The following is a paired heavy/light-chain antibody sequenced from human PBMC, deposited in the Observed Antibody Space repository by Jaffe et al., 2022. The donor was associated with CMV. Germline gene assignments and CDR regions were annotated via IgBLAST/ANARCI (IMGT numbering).Heavy chain of an antibody. J-gene: IGHJ4*02. D-gene: IGHD1-26*01. Sequence: EVQLVESGGFVVQPGGSLRLSCAASGFTFDDYSMHWVRQTPGKGLEWVSVITWDGESTYYADSVKGRFTMSRDNSKDSLYLQMNSLRTDDTALYFCARDNNLRGLLGATKGNWHFDYWGLGTLVTVSS. CDR3: ARDNNLRGLLGATKGNWHFDY. CDR2: ITWDGEST. CDR1: GFTFDDYS. V-gene: IGHV3-43*01.
Light chain of an antibody. CDR2: DNI. CDR1: SSNIGAGYD. V-gene: IGLV1-40*01. J-gene: IGLJ3*02. CDR3: QSYDNNLSRWV. Sequence: QSVLTQPPSVSGAPGQRVTISCTGSSSNIGAGYDVHWYQHLPGTAPKLLIYDNINRPSGVPDRFSGSKSGTSASLAITGLQAEDEADYYCQSYDNNLSRWVFAGGTKLTVL.